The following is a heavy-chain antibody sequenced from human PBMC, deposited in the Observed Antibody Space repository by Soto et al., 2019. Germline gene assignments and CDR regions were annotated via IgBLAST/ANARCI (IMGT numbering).Heavy chain of an antibody. V-gene: IGHV3-21*01. CDR3: ARDLALQRGVPYYYYGMDV. CDR2: ISSSSSYI. CDR1: GFTFSSYS. J-gene: IGHJ6*02. Sequence: PVGSLRLSCAASGFTFSSYSMNWVRQAPGKGLEWVSSISSSSSYIYYADSVKGRFTISRDNAKNSLYLQMNGLRAEDTAVYYCARDLALQRGVPYYYYGMDVWGQGTTVTVSS.